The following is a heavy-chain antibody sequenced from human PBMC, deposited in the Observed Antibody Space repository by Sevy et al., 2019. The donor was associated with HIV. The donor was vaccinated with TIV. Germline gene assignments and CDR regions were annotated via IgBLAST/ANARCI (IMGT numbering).Heavy chain of an antibody. CDR1: GFTFDDYA. J-gene: IGHJ2*01. D-gene: IGHD3-22*01. CDR2: LSWNSGSI. CDR3: EKELPPYDSSGYPFYWYFDL. Sequence: GGSLRLSCVASGFTFDDYAMHWVRQAPGKGLEWVSGLSWNSGSIAYADSVRGRFIISRDNAKNSLYLQMNSLRAEDTACYYCEKELPPYDSSGYPFYWYFDLWGRGTLVTVSS. V-gene: IGHV3-9*01.